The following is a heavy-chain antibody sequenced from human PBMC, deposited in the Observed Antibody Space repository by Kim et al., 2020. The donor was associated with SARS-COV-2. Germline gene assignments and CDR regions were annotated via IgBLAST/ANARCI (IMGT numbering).Heavy chain of an antibody. V-gene: IGHV3-72*01. CDR1: GFTFSDHY. D-gene: IGHD3-10*01. J-gene: IGHJ6*02. CDR3: ARVRRFGEFRPWYYGMDV. Sequence: GGSLRLSCAASGFTFSDHYMDWVRQAPGKGLEWVGRTRNKANSYTTEYAASVKGRFTISRDDSKNSLYLQMNSLKTEDTAVYYCARVRRFGEFRPWYYGMDVWGQGTTVTVSS. CDR2: TRNKANSYTT.